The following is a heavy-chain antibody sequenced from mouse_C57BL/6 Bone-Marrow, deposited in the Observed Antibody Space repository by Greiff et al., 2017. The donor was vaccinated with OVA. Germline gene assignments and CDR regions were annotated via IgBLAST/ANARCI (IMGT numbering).Heavy chain of an antibody. CDR2: ISDGGSYT. Sequence: EVKLMESGGGLVKPGGSLKLSCAASGFTFSSYAMSWVRQTPEKRLEWVATISDGGSYTYYPDNVKGRFTISRDNAKNNLYLQMSHLKSEDTAMYYCARRRTELAWFAYWGLGTLVTVSA. J-gene: IGHJ3*01. CDR3: ARRRTELAWFAY. CDR1: GFTFSSYA. V-gene: IGHV5-4*03.